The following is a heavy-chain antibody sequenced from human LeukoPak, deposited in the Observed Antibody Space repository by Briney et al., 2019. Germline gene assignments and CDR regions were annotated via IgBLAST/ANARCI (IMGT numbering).Heavy chain of an antibody. CDR3: ASSSDHRNYYYYYMDV. CDR2: IYHSGST. Sequence: SETLSLTCTVSGYSISSGYYWGWIRQPPGKGLEWIGSIYHSGSTYYNPSLKSRVTISVDTSKNQFSLKLSSVTAADTAVYYCASSSDHRNYYYYYMDVWGKGTTVTISS. V-gene: IGHV4-38-2*02. J-gene: IGHJ6*03. CDR1: GYSISSGYY. D-gene: IGHD2-2*01.